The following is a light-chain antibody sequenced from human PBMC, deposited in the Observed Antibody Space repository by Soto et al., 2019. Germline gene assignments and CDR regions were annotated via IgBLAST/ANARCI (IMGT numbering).Light chain of an antibody. CDR1: QSLLHSDGYNY. CDR3: MQALQTPRT. V-gene: IGKV2-28*01. Sequence: IVITQSPLSLPVTPGEPASISCRSNQSLLHSDGYNYLDWYLQRPGQSPQLLIYLGSYRASGVPDRFGGSGSGTDFTLKISRVEAEDVGVYYCMQALQTPRTFGQGTKL. CDR2: LGS. J-gene: IGKJ2*01.